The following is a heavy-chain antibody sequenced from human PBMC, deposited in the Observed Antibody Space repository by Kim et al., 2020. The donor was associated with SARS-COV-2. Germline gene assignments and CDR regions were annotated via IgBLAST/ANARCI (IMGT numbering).Heavy chain of an antibody. J-gene: IGHJ4*02. CDR3: ARPSLAYCGGDCSIDY. Sequence: SVKGRFTIPRDNSKNTLYLQMNSLRAEDTAVYYCARPSLAYCGGDCSIDYWGQGTLVTVSS. D-gene: IGHD2-21*02. V-gene: IGHV3-30*01.